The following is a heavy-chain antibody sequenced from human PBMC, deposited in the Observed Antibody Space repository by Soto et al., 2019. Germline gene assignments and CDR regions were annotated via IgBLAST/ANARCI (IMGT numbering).Heavy chain of an antibody. CDR3: ARSRPPAYSNNWYEVDY. CDR2: IFYGGSP. CDR1: GGSISSYF. Sequence: QVQLQESGPGLVKPSETLSLTCTVSGGSISSYFWNWIRQPPGKGLEWIGYIFYGGSPNYNPSLKSRVTISVDTSKNQFSLKLSSVTAADTAVYYCARSRPPAYSNNWYEVDYWGQGTLVTVSS. D-gene: IGHD6-13*01. J-gene: IGHJ4*02. V-gene: IGHV4-59*01.